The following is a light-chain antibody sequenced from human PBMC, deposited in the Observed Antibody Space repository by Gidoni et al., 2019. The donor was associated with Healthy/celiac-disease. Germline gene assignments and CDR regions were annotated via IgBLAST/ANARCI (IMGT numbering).Light chain of an antibody. CDR3: QAWDSRTYVV. J-gene: IGLJ2*01. CDR1: NLGDKY. V-gene: IGLV3-1*01. CDR2: QDS. Sequence: SYELTQPPSVSVSPGQTASITCSGDNLGDKYACWYQQNPGQSPVLVIYQDSKRPSGTPERCSGANSGNTATLTISGTQAMDEADYYCQAWDSRTYVVFGGGTKLTVL.